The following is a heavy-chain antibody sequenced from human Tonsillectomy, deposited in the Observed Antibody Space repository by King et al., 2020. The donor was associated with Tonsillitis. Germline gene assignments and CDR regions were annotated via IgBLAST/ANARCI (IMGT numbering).Heavy chain of an antibody. Sequence: VQLVESGGGLVQPGESLRLSCAASGFTFSSYAMSWVRQAPGKGREWVSGLSGSGGSTYYADSVKGRFTISRDNSKNTLFLQMNVLRAEDTAVYYCAGDRRSDGYGDYRRGAFDIWGQGTMVTVSS. D-gene: IGHD4-17*01. J-gene: IGHJ3*02. CDR1: GFTFSSYA. CDR3: AGDRRSDGYGDYRRGAFDI. CDR2: LSGSGGST. V-gene: IGHV3-23*04.